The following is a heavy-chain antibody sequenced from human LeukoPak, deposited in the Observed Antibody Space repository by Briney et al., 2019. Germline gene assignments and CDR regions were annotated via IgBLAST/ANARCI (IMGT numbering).Heavy chain of an antibody. V-gene: IGHV1-2*02. J-gene: IGHJ4*02. D-gene: IGHD5-12*01. CDR3: ARSTDIVATSGADY. CDR1: GYTFTSYF. CDR2: FNPRSGGT. Sequence: ASVKVSCKASGYTFTSYFMHWVRQAPGQGLEWMGWFNPRSGGTNYAQKFQDRVTMTRDTSITTAYMELSRLRSDDTAVYYCARSTDIVATSGADYWGQGTLVTVSS.